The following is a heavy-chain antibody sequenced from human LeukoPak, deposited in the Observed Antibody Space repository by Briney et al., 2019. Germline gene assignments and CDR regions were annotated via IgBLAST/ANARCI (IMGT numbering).Heavy chain of an antibody. D-gene: IGHD5-12*01. CDR1: GLTFSNYW. CDR3: ARYDGYDLRY. Sequence: PGGSLRLSCAASGLTFSNYWMSWVRQAPGKGLEWVAKINEGGSDKHYVDSVRGRFTISRDNAKNSLYLEMNGLRAEDSAVYYCARYDGYDLRYWGQGTLVTVSS. J-gene: IGHJ4*02. V-gene: IGHV3-7*04. CDR2: INEGGSDK.